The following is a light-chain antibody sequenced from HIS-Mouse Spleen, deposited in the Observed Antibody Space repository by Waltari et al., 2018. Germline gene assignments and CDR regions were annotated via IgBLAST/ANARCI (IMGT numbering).Light chain of an antibody. CDR2: EDS. V-gene: IGLV3-10*01. CDR3: YSTDSSGNHRV. J-gene: IGLJ2*01. CDR1: ALPKTY. Sequence: SYELTQPPSVSVSPGPTARITCSGYALPKTYAYWYQQKSGQAPVLVIYEDSKRPSGIPERFSGSSSGTMATLTISGAQVEDEADYYCYSTDSSGNHRVFGGGTKLTVL.